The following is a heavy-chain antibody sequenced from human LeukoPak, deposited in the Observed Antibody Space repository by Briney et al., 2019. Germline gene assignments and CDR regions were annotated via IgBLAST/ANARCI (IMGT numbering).Heavy chain of an antibody. V-gene: IGHV3-74*01. D-gene: IGHD4-23*01. Sequence: GGSLRLSCAASGFTFSSYFWMHWVRQAPGKGLVWVSRIRSDGGSSTYADSVKGRFTISRDNAKNTLYLQMNTLRAGDTAVYYCVRDLDLGGYSSFVSWGQGTLVTVSS. CDR1: GFTFSSYFW. J-gene: IGHJ4*02. CDR2: IRSDGGSS. CDR3: VRDLDLGGYSSFVS.